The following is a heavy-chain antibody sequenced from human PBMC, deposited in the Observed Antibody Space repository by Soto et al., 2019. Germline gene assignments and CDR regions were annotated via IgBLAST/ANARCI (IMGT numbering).Heavy chain of an antibody. D-gene: IGHD5-18*01. CDR1: GCTFSSYW. V-gene: IGHV3-7*01. J-gene: IGHJ6*02. Sequence: GGSLRLSGAASGCTFSSYWMSWVRQAPGKGREWVANIKQDGSEKYYVDSVKGRFGISRDNAKNSLYLQMNSRRAEDTAVYYCPTDPGGTAMVIYYYYCMDVWGQGTTVTVSS. CDR3: PTDPGGTAMVIYYYYCMDV. CDR2: IKQDGSEK.